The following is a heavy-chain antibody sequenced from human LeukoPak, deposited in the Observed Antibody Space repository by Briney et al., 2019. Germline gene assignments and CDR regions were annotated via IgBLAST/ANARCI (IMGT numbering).Heavy chain of an antibody. V-gene: IGHV3-21*01. J-gene: IGHJ4*02. D-gene: IGHD6-13*01. Sequence: GGSLRLSCAASGFTFSSYEMNWVRQAPGKGLEWVSSISSSSSYIYYADSVKGRFTISRDNAKNTLYLQMNSLRAEDTAVYYCAIDKPNFIAAAGTPQVDYWGQGTLVTVSS. CDR2: ISSSSSYI. CDR1: GFTFSSYE. CDR3: AIDKPNFIAAAGTPQVDY.